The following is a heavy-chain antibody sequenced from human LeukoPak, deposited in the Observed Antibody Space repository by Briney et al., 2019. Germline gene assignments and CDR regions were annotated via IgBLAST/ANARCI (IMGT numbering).Heavy chain of an antibody. CDR1: GGSISSGGYH. CDR2: IYYSGST. V-gene: IGHV4-31*03. D-gene: IGHD4-23*01. CDR3: ARARTTVVTLDY. Sequence: SETLSLTCTVSGGSISSGGYHWSWIRQHPGKGLEWIGYIYYSGSTYYNPSLKSRVTISVDTSKNQFSLKLSSVTAADTAVYYCARARTTVVTLDYWGQGTLVTVSS. J-gene: IGHJ4*02.